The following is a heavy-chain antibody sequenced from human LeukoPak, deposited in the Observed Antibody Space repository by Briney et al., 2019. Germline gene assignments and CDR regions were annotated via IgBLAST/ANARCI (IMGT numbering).Heavy chain of an antibody. CDR3: ARSDIVVVPAATFTHRYYYYGMDV. CDR2: INHSGST. CDR1: GGSFSGYY. D-gene: IGHD2-2*01. J-gene: IGHJ6*02. Sequence: PSETLSLTCAVYGGSFSGYYWSWIRQPPGKGLEWIGEINHSGSTNYNPSLKSRVTISVDTSKNQFSLKLSSVTAADTAVYYCARSDIVVVPAATFTHRYYYYGMDVWGQGTTVTVSS. V-gene: IGHV4-34*01.